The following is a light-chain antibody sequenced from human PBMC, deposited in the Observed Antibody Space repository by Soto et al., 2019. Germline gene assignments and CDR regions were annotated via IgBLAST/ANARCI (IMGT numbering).Light chain of an antibody. CDR2: EGI. CDR1: SNTIGGYNA. Sequence: QSALTQPASVSGSPGQSITISCTGSSNTIGGYNAVSWYQQHPGKAPKVIIYEGIKRPSGVSNRFSGAISGSTASLTISGLQAEDEADYYCCSYVGATTYVFGSGTKLTVL. V-gene: IGLV2-23*01. J-gene: IGLJ1*01. CDR3: CSYVGATTYV.